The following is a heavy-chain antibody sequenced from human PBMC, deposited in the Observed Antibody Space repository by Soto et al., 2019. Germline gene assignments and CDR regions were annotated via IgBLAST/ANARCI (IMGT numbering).Heavy chain of an antibody. CDR2: IIPIFGTA. J-gene: IGHJ4*02. V-gene: IGHV1-69*06. CDR3: ASGRRVRGVKRGGFDY. CDR1: GGTFSSYA. D-gene: IGHD3-10*01. Sequence: QVQLVQSGAEVKKPGSSVKVSCKASGGTFSSYAISWVRQAPGQGLEWMGGIIPIFGTASYAQKFQGRVTITADKSTSTAYMELSRLRSEETAVYYGASGRRVRGVKRGGFDYWGQGTLVTVSS.